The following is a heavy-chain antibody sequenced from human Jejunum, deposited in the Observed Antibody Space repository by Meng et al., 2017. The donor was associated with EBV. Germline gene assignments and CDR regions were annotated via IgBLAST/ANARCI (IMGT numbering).Heavy chain of an antibody. CDR3: ARAVVGSTSLDY. D-gene: IGHD1-26*01. CDR1: GYTFTNYA. Sequence: VQVVQSGSGLGKPGAPVKISCKTSGYTFTNYAMNWVRQAPGQGLEWMAWINTKTGNPAYAQGFTGRFVFSLDMSVTTIYLQISSLEAEDTAIYYCARAVVGSTSLDYWGQGTLVTVSS. J-gene: IGHJ4*02. V-gene: IGHV7-4-1*02. CDR2: INTKTGNP.